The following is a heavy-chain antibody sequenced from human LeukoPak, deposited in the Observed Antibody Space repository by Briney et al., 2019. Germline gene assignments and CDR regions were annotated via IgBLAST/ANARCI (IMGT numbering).Heavy chain of an antibody. CDR2: IIPILGIA. CDR1: GGTFSIYT. D-gene: IGHD1-26*01. Sequence: SVKVSCKASGGTFSIYTISWVRQAPGQGLEWMGSIIPILGIANYAQKFQGRVTITADKSTSTAYMELSSLRSEDTAVYYCARVGKVAQGAFDIWGQGTMVTVSS. CDR3: ARVGKVAQGAFDI. J-gene: IGHJ3*02. V-gene: IGHV1-69*02.